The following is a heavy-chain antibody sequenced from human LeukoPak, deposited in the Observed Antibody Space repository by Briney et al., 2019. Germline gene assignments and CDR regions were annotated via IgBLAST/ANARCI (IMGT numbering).Heavy chain of an antibody. V-gene: IGHV1-69*04. CDR1: GCTLSSYA. Sequence: SVKVSCKASGCTLSSYAISWVRQAPGQGLEWMGRIIPILGIANYAQKFQGRVTITADKSTSTAYMELSSLRSEDTAVYYCARAGYSGYDLGYWGQGTLVTVSS. CDR2: IIPILGIA. CDR3: ARAGYSGYDLGY. D-gene: IGHD5-12*01. J-gene: IGHJ4*02.